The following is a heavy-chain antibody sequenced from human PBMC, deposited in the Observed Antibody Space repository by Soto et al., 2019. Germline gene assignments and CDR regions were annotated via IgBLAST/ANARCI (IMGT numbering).Heavy chain of an antibody. CDR2: IKSKTDGGTT. D-gene: IGHD5-18*01. CDR1: GFTFSNAW. CDR3: ATDGGYTYGYDS. V-gene: IGHV3-15*01. Sequence: EVQLVESGGGLVKPGGSLRLSCAASGFTFSNAWMTWVRQAPGKGLESVGRIKSKTDGGTTDYAAPVKGRFTISRDDSKNTLYLQMNSLKTEGTAAYYCATDGGYTYGYDSWGQGTLVTVSS. J-gene: IGHJ4*02.